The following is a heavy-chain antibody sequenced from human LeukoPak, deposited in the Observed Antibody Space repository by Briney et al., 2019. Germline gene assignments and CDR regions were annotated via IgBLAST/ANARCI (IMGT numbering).Heavy chain of an antibody. Sequence: GASVKVSCKASGYTFTGYYMHWVRQAPGQGLEWMGWINPNSGGTNYAQKFQGRVTITRDTSASTDYMEVSSLRSEDMAVYYCARGSAPGSYLIDYWGQGALVTVSS. V-gene: IGHV1-2*02. CDR1: GYTFTGYY. CDR2: INPNSGGT. D-gene: IGHD1-26*01. J-gene: IGHJ4*02. CDR3: ARGSAPGSYLIDY.